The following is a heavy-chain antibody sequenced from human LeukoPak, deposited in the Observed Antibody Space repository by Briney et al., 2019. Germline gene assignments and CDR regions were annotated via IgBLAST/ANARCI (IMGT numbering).Heavy chain of an antibody. CDR3: ARDFGSSGAFDI. Sequence: ASVKVSYKASGYTFTGYYVHWVRQAPGQGLEWMGWINPNSGGTNYAQKFQGRVTMTRDTSISTAYMELSRLRSDDTAVYYCARDFGSSGAFDIWGQGTMVTVSS. J-gene: IGHJ3*02. CDR2: INPNSGGT. D-gene: IGHD1-26*01. CDR1: GYTFTGYY. V-gene: IGHV1-2*02.